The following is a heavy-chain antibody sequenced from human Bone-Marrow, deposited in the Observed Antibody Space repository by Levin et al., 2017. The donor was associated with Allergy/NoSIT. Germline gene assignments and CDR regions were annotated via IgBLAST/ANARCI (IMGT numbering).Heavy chain of an antibody. Sequence: GESLKISCAASGFTFSSYAMHWVRQAPGKGLEWVAVISYDGSNKYYADSVKGRFTISRDNSKNTLYLQMNSLRAEDTAVYYCAREGLVIVVHDYFDYWGQGTLVTVSS. CDR3: AREGLVIVVHDYFDY. V-gene: IGHV3-30*04. D-gene: IGHD3-22*01. CDR1: GFTFSSYA. J-gene: IGHJ4*02. CDR2: ISYDGSNK.